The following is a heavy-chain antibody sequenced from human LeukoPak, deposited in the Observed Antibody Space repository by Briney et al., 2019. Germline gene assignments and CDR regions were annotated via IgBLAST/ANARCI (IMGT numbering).Heavy chain of an antibody. CDR1: GFTFSSYG. D-gene: IGHD2-2*01. CDR3: ARAEYGSNSELYY. Sequence: QTGGSLRLSCAASGFTFSSYGMHWVRQAPGKGLEWVAVISYDGSNKYYADSVKGRFTISRDNAKNSLSLQMNSLRAEDTAVYYCARAEYGSNSELYYWGQGILVTVSS. CDR2: ISYDGSNK. V-gene: IGHV3-30*03. J-gene: IGHJ4*02.